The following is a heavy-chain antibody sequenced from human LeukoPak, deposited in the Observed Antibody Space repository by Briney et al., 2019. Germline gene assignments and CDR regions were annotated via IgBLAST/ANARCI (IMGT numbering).Heavy chain of an antibody. CDR3: AKDEEDIVVVPAEPFDY. CDR1: GFTFSSYG. D-gene: IGHD2-2*01. V-gene: IGHV3-23*01. J-gene: IGHJ4*02. CDR2: LSGSGGST. Sequence: PGGSLRLSCAASGFTFSSYGMSWVRQTPWKGLEWVSSLSGSGGSTYYADSVKGRFTISRDNSKNTLYLQMNSLRADDTAIYYCAKDEEDIVVVPAEPFDYWGQGTLVTVSS.